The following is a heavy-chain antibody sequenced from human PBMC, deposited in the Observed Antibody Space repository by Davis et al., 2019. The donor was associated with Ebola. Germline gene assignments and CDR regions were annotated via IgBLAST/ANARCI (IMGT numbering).Heavy chain of an antibody. J-gene: IGHJ4*02. CDR2: ISSAGSYI. Sequence: GESLKISCAVSGFTFSRYAMHWVRQAPGKGLEWVSSISSAGSYIFYADSVKGRFTISRDNADNSLYLQMNSLTAEDTAVYYCVREDGDFPFDYWGQGTPVTVSS. D-gene: IGHD4-17*01. CDR3: VREDGDFPFDY. CDR1: GFTFSRYA. V-gene: IGHV3-21*01.